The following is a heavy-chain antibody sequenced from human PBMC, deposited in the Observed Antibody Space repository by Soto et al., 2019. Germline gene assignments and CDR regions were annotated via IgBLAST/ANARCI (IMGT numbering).Heavy chain of an antibody. CDR1: GGSFSGYY. J-gene: IGHJ4*02. D-gene: IGHD1-26*01. Sequence: SETLSLTCAVYGGSFSGYYWSWIRQPPGKGLEWIGEINHSGSTNYNPSLKSGVTISVDTSKNQFSLKLRSVTAADTAVYYCAREGGSYSYFDYLGQGTLVTVSS. CDR2: INHSGST. V-gene: IGHV4-34*01. CDR3: AREGGSYSYFDY.